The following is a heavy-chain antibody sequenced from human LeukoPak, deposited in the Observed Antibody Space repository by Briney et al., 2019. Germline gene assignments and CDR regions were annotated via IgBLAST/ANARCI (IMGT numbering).Heavy chain of an antibody. CDR2: ICWNNNE. D-gene: IGHD3-10*01. Sequence: SGPTLVKPTQTLTLTCTFSGFSLSASAVGVGWIRQPPGKALEWLSLICWNNNERYSPSLKSRLTITKHTSKNQVVLTMTNVDPLDTGTYYCARIWFGELFPFDYWGLGTLVTVSS. CDR3: ARIWFGELFPFDY. J-gene: IGHJ4*02. V-gene: IGHV2-5*01. CDR1: GFSLSASAVG.